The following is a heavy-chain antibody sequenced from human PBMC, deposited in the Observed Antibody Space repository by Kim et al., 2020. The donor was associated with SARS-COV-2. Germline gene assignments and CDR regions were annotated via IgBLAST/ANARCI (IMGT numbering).Heavy chain of an antibody. CDR1: GFSLSSYW. CDR2: IKQDGSEK. J-gene: IGHJ6*02. Sequence: GGSLRLSCAVSGFSLSSYWMSWVRQAPGKGLEWVANIKQDGSEKYYVDSVKGRFTISRDNTKNSLYLQMNSLRAEDTAVYYCARDFMDVWGQGTTVTVSS. CDR3: ARDFMDV. V-gene: IGHV3-7*01.